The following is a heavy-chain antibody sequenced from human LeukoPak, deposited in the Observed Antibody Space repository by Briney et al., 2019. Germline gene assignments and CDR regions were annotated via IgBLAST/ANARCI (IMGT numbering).Heavy chain of an antibody. Sequence: GESLKISCQGFGYSFTSYWIGWVRQMPGKGMEWMGVIYPGDFRIRYNPSFQGQVTISVDKSISTAYLRWVSLRASDSAMYYCACRDLTSTWSFPWGQGTLVTVSS. J-gene: IGHJ5*02. CDR2: IYPGDFRI. V-gene: IGHV5-51*01. CDR3: ACRDLTSTWSFP. CDR1: GYSFTSYW. D-gene: IGHD6-13*01.